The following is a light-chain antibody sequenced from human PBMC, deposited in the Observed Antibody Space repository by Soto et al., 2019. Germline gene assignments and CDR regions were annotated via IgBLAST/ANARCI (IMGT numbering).Light chain of an antibody. V-gene: IGKV3-15*01. CDR2: SAS. J-gene: IGKJ1*01. CDR3: QQYNNWPRA. Sequence: EIVMTQSPATLSVSPGEGATLSCRASQTISNNLAWYQQKPGQAPRLLIYSASTRATGTPARFGGSGSGTEFTLTISSLQSEDCAVYYCQQYNNWPRAFGQGTKVEIK. CDR1: QTISNN.